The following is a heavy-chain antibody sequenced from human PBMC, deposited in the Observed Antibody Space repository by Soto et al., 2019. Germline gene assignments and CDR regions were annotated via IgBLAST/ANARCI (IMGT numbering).Heavy chain of an antibody. J-gene: IGHJ4*02. CDR1: GGSLSSYY. V-gene: IGHV4-59*01. D-gene: IGHD4-17*01. CDR2: MYYIGST. Sequence: KPSETLSLTCTVSGGSLSSYYWTWIRQPPGKGLEWIGHMYYIGSTSYNPSLKSRVTISVDTSKNQFALRLTSVTAADTAVYYCASVESAHYGRFDYWGQGTLVTVSS. CDR3: ASVESAHYGRFDY.